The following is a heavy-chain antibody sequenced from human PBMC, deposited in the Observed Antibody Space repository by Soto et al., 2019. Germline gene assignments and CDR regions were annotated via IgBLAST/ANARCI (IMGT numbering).Heavy chain of an antibody. CDR2: IYPGDSDT. Sequence: GESLKISCEGSGYSFTSYWIGWVRQMPGKGLEWMGIIYPGDSDTRYSPSFQGQVPISADKSISTAYLQWSSLKASDTAMYYCARDRVYYDSSGYYYYRENRDAFSFWARGTLVPVSS. D-gene: IGHD3-22*01. CDR1: GYSFTSYW. CDR3: ARDRVYYDSSGYYYYRENRDAFSF. J-gene: IGHJ3*01. V-gene: IGHV5-51*01.